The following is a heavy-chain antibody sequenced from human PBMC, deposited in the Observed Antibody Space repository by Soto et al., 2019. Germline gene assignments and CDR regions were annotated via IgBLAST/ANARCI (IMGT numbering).Heavy chain of an antibody. V-gene: IGHV3-30-3*01. CDR2: ISYDGSNK. D-gene: IGHD3-22*01. J-gene: IGHJ4*02. Sequence: VAVISYDGSNKYYADSVKGRFTISRDNSKNTLYLQMNSLRAEDTAVYYCARDYYDSSTFDYWGQGTLVTVSS. CDR3: ARDYYDSSTFDY.